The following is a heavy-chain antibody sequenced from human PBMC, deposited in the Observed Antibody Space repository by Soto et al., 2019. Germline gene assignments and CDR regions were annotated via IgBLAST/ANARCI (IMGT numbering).Heavy chain of an antibody. CDR2: ISGSGGST. CDR3: AKDVGGYFVVVVAALYYFDY. CDR1: GFTFSSYA. D-gene: IGHD2-15*01. V-gene: IGHV3-23*01. J-gene: IGHJ4*02. Sequence: GGSLRLSCAASGFTFSSYAMSWVRQAQGKGLEWVSAISGSGGSTYYADSVKGRFTISRDNSKNTLYLQMNSLRAEDTAVYYCAKDVGGYFVVVVAALYYFDYWGQGTLVTVSS.